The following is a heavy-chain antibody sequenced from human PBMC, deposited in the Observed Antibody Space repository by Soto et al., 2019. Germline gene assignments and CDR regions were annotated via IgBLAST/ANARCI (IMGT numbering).Heavy chain of an antibody. CDR2: INPGGGRT. J-gene: IGHJ6*02. CDR1: GYIFSSHC. V-gene: IGHV1-46*01. CDR3: ARDVSGPGATYVMDV. D-gene: IGHD2-2*01. Sequence: GXSVKVSWKASGYIFSSHCIYWVRQAPGQGLQWMGIINPGGGRTAYAQKFQGRVTLTRDMSTSTVYMELTSLTYDDTAVYYCARDVSGPGATYVMDVWGQGTTVTVSS.